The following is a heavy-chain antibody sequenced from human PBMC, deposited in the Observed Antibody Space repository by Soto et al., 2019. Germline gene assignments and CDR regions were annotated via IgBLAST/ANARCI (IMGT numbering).Heavy chain of an antibody. V-gene: IGHV5-51*01. CDR2: VYPGDSDT. Sequence: GESLKLSCKGSGYSFTSYWIGWVRQMPGKGLEWMGIVYPGDSDTRYSPSFQGQVTISADKSISTAYLQWSSLKASDTAMYYCARRGYSYGQPYYFDYWGQGTLVTVSS. CDR3: ARRGYSYGQPYYFDY. D-gene: IGHD5-18*01. CDR1: GYSFTSYW. J-gene: IGHJ4*02.